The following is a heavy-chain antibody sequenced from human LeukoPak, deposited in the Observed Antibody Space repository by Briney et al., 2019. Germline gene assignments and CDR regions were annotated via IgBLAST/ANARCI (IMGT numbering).Heavy chain of an antibody. CDR2: ISGSGGTT. Sequence: GGSLRLCCAVTGFTFSSSAMNWVRQAAGKGLEWVSVISGSGGTTYYADSVKGRFTISRDNSKNTLFLQMNSLRAEDTAVYYCATGHFTIFGVSYGMDVWGQGTTVTVSS. V-gene: IGHV3-23*01. D-gene: IGHD3-3*01. CDR3: ATGHFTIFGVSYGMDV. J-gene: IGHJ6*02. CDR1: GFTFSSSA.